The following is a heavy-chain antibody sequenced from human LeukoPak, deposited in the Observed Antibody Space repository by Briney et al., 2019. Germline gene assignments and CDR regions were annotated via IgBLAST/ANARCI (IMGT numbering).Heavy chain of an antibody. CDR3: AREKFGVSFDS. CDR2: ISPYNGHT. D-gene: IGHD3-10*01. J-gene: IGHJ4*02. V-gene: IGHV1-18*01. CDR1: GYTFTSYG. Sequence: ASVKVSCKASGYTFTSYGISWVRQAPGQGLEWMGWISPYNGHTNYAQPFQGRLTMTTDTSTSSGYMELRSLRSDDTAAYYCAREKFGVSFDSWGQGNLVTVSS.